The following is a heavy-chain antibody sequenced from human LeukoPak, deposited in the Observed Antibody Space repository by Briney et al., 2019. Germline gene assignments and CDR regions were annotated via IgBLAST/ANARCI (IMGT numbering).Heavy chain of an antibody. V-gene: IGHV1-18*01. J-gene: IGHJ4*02. CDR2: ISAYNGNT. CDR1: GGTFSSYA. D-gene: IGHD3-16*02. Sequence: ASVKVSCKASGGTFSSYAISWVRQAPGQGLEWMGWISAYNGNTNYAQKLQGRVTMTTDTSTSTAYMELRSLRSDDTAVYYCARDHPAGHVTFGGVIVDYWGQGTLVTVSS. CDR3: ARDHPAGHVTFGGVIVDY.